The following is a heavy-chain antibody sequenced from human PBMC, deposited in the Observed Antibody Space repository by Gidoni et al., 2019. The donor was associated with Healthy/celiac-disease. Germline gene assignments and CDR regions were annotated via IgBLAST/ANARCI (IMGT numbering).Heavy chain of an antibody. CDR1: GGSIRSGGYY. D-gene: IGHD6-6*01. V-gene: IGHV4-31*03. J-gene: IGHJ4*02. Sequence: QVQLQESGPGLVKPSQTLSLTCTVSGGSIRSGGYYWSWIRQHPGKGLEWIGYIYYSGSTYYNPSLKSRVTISVDTSKNQFSLKLSSVTAADTAVYYCARLWAARPAPSRSIDYWGQGTLVTVSS. CDR3: ARLWAARPAPSRSIDY. CDR2: IYYSGST.